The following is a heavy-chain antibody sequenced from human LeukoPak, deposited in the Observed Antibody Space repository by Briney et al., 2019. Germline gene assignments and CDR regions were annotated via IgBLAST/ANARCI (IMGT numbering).Heavy chain of an antibody. CDR3: AKDAVATIKEDRGKYYFDY. CDR2: ISSSSSTI. D-gene: IGHD5-12*01. Sequence: PGGSLRLSCAASGFTFSSYSMNWVRQAPGKGLEWVSYISSSSSTIYYADSVKGRFTISRDNAKNSLYLQMNSLRAEDTAVYYCAKDAVATIKEDRGKYYFDYWGQGTLVTVSS. V-gene: IGHV3-48*04. J-gene: IGHJ4*02. CDR1: GFTFSSYS.